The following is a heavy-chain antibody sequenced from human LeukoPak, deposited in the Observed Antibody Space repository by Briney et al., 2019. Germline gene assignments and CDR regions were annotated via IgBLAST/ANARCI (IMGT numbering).Heavy chain of an antibody. CDR2: IYYSGST. Sequence: SETLSLTCTVSGGSVSSGDYYWSWIRQPPGKGLEWIGYIYYSGSTNYNPSLKSRVTISVDTSKNQFSLKLSSVTAADTAVYYCARYRIAAAGTLDYWGQGTLVTVSS. D-gene: IGHD6-13*01. J-gene: IGHJ4*02. CDR1: GGSVSSGDYY. V-gene: IGHV4-61*08. CDR3: ARYRIAAAGTLDY.